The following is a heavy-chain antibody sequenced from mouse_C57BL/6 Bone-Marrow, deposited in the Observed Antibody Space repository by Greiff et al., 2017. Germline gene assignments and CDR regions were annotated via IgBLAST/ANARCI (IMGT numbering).Heavy chain of an antibody. CDR2: IKSSNGGT. CDR1: GYTFTSYW. J-gene: IGHJ3*01. V-gene: IGHV1-53*01. D-gene: IGHD1-1*01. Sequence: QIQLQQPGTELVKPGASVKLSCKASGYTFTSYWMHWVKQRPGQGLEWSGNIKSSNGGTNYNEKFKSKATLTVYKSPSTAYRQLSSLTSEDSAVYYCARERVPTYYYGSGYMAYWGQGTLVTVSA. CDR3: ARERVPTYYYGSGYMAY.